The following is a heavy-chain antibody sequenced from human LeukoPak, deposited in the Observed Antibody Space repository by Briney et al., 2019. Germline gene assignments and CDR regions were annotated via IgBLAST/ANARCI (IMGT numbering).Heavy chain of an antibody. CDR2: IYTGGSA. J-gene: IGHJ4*02. Sequence: HPGGSLRLSCVDSALSVSSNFMSWVRQAPGKGLEWVSVIYTGGSAYFADSVKGRFTISRDYSDNTVFLQMNSLRVEDTAVYYCAKGLGTNYGGYCTGGSCPVFWGQGTLVTVSS. CDR1: ALSVSSNF. V-gene: IGHV3-66*01. CDR3: AKGLGTNYGGYCTGGSCPVF. D-gene: IGHD2-15*01.